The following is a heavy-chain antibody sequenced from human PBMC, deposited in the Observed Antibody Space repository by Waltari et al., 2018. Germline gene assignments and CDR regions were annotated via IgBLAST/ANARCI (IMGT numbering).Heavy chain of an antibody. V-gene: IGHV3-74*01. Sequence: EVQLVESGGGLVQPGGSLRLSCEAFGFTFSNFWMHWVRQAPGKGLMWVSRIKSDGGGATYADSVRGRFTVSRDNNKNTLYLQMSSLRVDDTAVYYCANHRPGGYGMEVWGQGTTVTVSS. CDR3: ANHRPGGYGMEV. CDR1: GFTFSNFW. J-gene: IGHJ6*02. CDR2: IKSDGGGA. D-gene: IGHD2-15*01.